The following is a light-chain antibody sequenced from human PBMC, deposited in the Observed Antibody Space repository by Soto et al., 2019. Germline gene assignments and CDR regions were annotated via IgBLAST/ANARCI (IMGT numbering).Light chain of an antibody. CDR3: QQRANWPVT. V-gene: IGKV3-11*01. J-gene: IGKJ5*01. CDR2: DAF. Sequence: EIVLTQSLXXXXXSPXXXATLSXRSSQSVGSYLAWYQQKPGQAPRLLIYDAFNRATGIPARFSGSGSGTDFTLTISSLEPEDFAVYYCQQRANWPVTFGQGTRLEI. CDR1: QSVGSY.